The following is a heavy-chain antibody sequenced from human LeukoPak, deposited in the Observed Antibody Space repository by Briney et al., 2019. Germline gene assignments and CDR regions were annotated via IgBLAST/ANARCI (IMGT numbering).Heavy chain of an antibody. J-gene: IGHJ4*02. D-gene: IGHD5-12*01. V-gene: IGHV3-33*01. Sequence: GGSLRLSCAASGFSFSSYGMHWVRQAPGKGLEGVADIWYDGSNKYYADSVKGRFTISRDNSQNPVSLQMTSLRAEDTAVYYCARAYSGFSSRGFDYWGQGTLVSVSS. CDR2: IWYDGSNK. CDR1: GFSFSSYG. CDR3: ARAYSGFSSRGFDY.